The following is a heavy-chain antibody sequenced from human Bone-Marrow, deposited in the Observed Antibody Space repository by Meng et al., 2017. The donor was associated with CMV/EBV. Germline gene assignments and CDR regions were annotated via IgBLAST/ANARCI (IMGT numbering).Heavy chain of an antibody. CDR3: ASGMATKTPARYYYYGMDV. Sequence: ASVKVSCKASGYTFTSYGISWVRQAPGQGLEWMGWISAYNGNTNYAQKLQGRVTMTTDTSTSTAYMELRSLRSDDTAVYYCASGMATKTPARYYYYGMDVWGQGTTVTVSS. J-gene: IGHJ6*02. CDR1: GYTFTSYG. V-gene: IGHV1-18*01. D-gene: IGHD5-24*01. CDR2: ISAYNGNT.